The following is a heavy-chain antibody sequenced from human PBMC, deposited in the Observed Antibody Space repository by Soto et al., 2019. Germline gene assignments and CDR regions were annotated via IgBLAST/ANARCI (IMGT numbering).Heavy chain of an antibody. V-gene: IGHV4-4*02. CDR3: ARYTRCSLGY. Sequence: QVQLQESGPGLVRPSGTLSLTCAVSGDSINSNYCWTWVRQPPGKGLEWIAEIYYSGGTSYNPSPNSRATLSMDKSQHQFSLNLTSATAADTAIYYCARYTRCSLGYWRQGPLVTVSS. J-gene: IGHJ4*02. D-gene: IGHD2-15*01. CDR2: IYYSGGT. CDR1: GDSINSNYC.